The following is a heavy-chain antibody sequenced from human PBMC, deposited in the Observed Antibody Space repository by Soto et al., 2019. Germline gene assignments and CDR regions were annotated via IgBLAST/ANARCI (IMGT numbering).Heavy chain of an antibody. CDR3: AKERDILTGYPLYY. J-gene: IGHJ4*02. V-gene: IGHV3-23*01. Sequence: EVQLLESGGGLVQPGGSLRLSCAASGFTFSSYAMSWVRQAPGKGLEWVSAISGSGGSTYYADSVKGRFTISRDNSKNTLYMQMHSLKAEDTAVYYCAKERDILTGYPLYYWGQGTLVTVSS. D-gene: IGHD3-9*01. CDR1: GFTFSSYA. CDR2: ISGSGGST.